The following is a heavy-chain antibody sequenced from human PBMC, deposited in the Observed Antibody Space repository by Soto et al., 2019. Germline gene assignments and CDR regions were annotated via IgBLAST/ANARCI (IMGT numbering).Heavy chain of an antibody. CDR2: IYYSGST. V-gene: IGHV4-31*03. J-gene: IGHJ6*02. CDR1: GDSISSGGYY. Sequence: QVQLQESGPGLVTPSQTLSLTCTVSGDSISSGGYYWSWIRQHPGKGLEWIGYIYYSGSTYYNPSLKGRVTMALDTSKNQFSLQLSSVTAADTAVYYCARDYYCSAGDCLTILDVWGQGTTVTVSS. D-gene: IGHD2-21*02. CDR3: ARDYYCSAGDCLTILDV.